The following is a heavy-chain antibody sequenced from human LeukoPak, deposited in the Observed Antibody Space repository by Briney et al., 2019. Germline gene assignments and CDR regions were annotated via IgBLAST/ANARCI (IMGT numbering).Heavy chain of an antibody. Sequence: GASVKVSCKASGYTFTGYYMHWVRQAPGQGLEWMGWMNPNSGNTGYAQTFQGRVTITWNTSINTAYMELSSLRSDDTAVYYCAREGFDVWGQGTVVTVSS. CDR3: AREGFDV. CDR1: GYTFTGYY. V-gene: IGHV1-8*03. J-gene: IGHJ3*01. CDR2: MNPNSGNT.